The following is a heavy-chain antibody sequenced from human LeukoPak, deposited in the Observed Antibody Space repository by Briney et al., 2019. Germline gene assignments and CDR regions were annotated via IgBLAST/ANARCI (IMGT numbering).Heavy chain of an antibody. V-gene: IGHV3-23*01. J-gene: IGHJ4*02. Sequence: GRSLTPSCAASGPTFGSHATSWVSPPPGNGLEWVEAISGSGPSTTYADSVKGRFTISRDNSKNTLYLQINSLSAEDTAVYYFAKDLRLFGSGSYFDLGGQGTRVTVSS. CDR2: ISGSGPST. CDR3: AKDLRLFGSGSYFDL. CDR1: GPTFGSHA. D-gene: IGHD3-3*01.